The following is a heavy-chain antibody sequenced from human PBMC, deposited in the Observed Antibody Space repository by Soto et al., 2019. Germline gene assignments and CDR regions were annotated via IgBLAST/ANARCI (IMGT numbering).Heavy chain of an antibody. CDR2: IIPILGIA. Sequence: QVQLVQSGAEVKKPGSSVKVSCKASGGTFSSYTISWVRQAPGQGLEWMGRIIPILGIANYAQKFQGRVTITADKSTSTAYMELSSLRSEDTAVYYCASLMSSGYYYGMDVWGQGTTVNVSS. D-gene: IGHD3-10*01. V-gene: IGHV1-69*02. CDR1: GGTFSSYT. J-gene: IGHJ6*02. CDR3: ASLMSSGYYYGMDV.